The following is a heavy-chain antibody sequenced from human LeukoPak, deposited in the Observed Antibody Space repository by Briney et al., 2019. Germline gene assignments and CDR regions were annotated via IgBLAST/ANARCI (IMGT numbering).Heavy chain of an antibody. Sequence: GGPLGPSCPASGFTFRSNAMSWVRQAPGKGLEWVSAISGSGGSTYYADSVKGRFTISTDNSKNTLYLQMNSLRAEDTAVYYCAKAPSGYNDYWGQGTLVTVSS. CDR3: AKAPSGYNDY. CDR2: ISGSGGST. J-gene: IGHJ4*02. CDR1: GFTFRSNA. D-gene: IGHD3-22*01. V-gene: IGHV3-23*01.